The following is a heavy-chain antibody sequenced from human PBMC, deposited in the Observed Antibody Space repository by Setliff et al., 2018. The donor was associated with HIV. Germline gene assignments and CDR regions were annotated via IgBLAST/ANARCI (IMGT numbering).Heavy chain of an antibody. CDR1: GDSVSSNTAA. J-gene: IGHJ6*03. D-gene: IGHD2-21*02. CDR3: AGGGDWDSISYMDL. Sequence: SQTLSLTCAISGDSVSSNTAAWNWIRQSASRGLEWLGRPYYRSKWYNDYAVSVKSLITINPDTSKTQFSLQLNSVNPEDTAVYVCAGGGDWDSISYMDLWDKGTTVTVSS. V-gene: IGHV6-1*01. CDR2: PYYRSKWYN.